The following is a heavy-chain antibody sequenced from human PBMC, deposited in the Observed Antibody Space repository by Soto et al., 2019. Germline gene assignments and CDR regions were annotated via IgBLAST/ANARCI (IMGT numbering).Heavy chain of an antibody. Sequence: GGSLRLSCAASGFTFSSYSMNWVRQAPGKGLEWVSYISSSSSTIYYADSVKGRFTISRDNAKNSLYLQMNSLRAEDTAVYYCAIVLYCSSTSCYSPPDYWGQGTLVTVSS. D-gene: IGHD2-2*02. V-gene: IGHV3-48*01. J-gene: IGHJ4*02. CDR3: AIVLYCSSTSCYSPPDY. CDR2: ISSSSSTI. CDR1: GFTFSSYS.